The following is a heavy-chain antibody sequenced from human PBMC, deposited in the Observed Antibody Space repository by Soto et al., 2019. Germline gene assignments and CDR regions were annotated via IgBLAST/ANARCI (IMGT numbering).Heavy chain of an antibody. CDR3: ARELYSCGGDCPYYMDY. V-gene: IGHV1-46*01. Sequence: ASVKVSCKTSGYPFTGYFIHWVRQAPEQGLEWMGIISLYHHSTSYAQKFQGRLTVTADTSTTTVYMDLSSLTSEDSAVYWCARELYSCGGDCPYYMDYWGQGTLVTVSS. J-gene: IGHJ4*02. CDR1: GYPFTGYF. D-gene: IGHD2-21*02. CDR2: ISLYHHST.